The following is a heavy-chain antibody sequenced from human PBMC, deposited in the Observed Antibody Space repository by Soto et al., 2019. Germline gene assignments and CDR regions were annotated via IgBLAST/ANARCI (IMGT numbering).Heavy chain of an antibody. V-gene: IGHV3-33*01. CDR3: ARALRGYSYGCVDY. Sequence: GGSLRLSCAASGFTFSSYGMHWVRQAPGKGLEWVAVIWYDGSNKYYADSVKGRFTISRDNSKNTLYLQMNSLRAEDTAVYYCARALRGYSYGCVDYWGQGTLVTVSS. CDR2: IWYDGSNK. D-gene: IGHD5-18*01. J-gene: IGHJ4*02. CDR1: GFTFSSYG.